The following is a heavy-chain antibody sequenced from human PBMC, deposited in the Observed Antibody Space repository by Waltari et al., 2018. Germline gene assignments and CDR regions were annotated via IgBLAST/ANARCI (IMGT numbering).Heavy chain of an antibody. Sequence: QVQLQESGPGLVTPSETLSLTCAVSGYSISSGYYWGWIRQPPGKGLEWIGSIYHSGSTYYNPSLKSRVTISVDTSKNQFSPKLSSVTAADTAVYYCARRYCSGGSCYFDYWGQGTLVTVSS. CDR2: IYHSGST. CDR1: GYSISSGYY. V-gene: IGHV4-38-2*01. D-gene: IGHD2-15*01. J-gene: IGHJ4*02. CDR3: ARRYCSGGSCYFDY.